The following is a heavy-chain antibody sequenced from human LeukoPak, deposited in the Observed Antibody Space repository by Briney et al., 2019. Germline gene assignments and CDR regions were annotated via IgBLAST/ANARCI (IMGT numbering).Heavy chain of an antibody. CDR1: GFTFTDHY. CDR3: AGGRAMAPGYFDY. CDR2: ISSSGDIT. J-gene: IGHJ4*02. Sequence: GGSLRLSCAASGFTFTDHYMSWVRQAPGKGLEWVSYISSSGDITYYADSVKGRFTVSRDNAKNSLYLQMNSLRAEDTAVYYCAGGRAMAPGYFDYWGQGTLVTVSS. V-gene: IGHV3-11*01. D-gene: IGHD5-18*01.